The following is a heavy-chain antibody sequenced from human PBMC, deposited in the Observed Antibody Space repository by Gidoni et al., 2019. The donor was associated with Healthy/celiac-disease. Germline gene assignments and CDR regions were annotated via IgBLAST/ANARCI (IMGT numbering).Heavy chain of an antibody. CDR3: ARAPTALSDMDV. D-gene: IGHD5-18*01. Sequence: QVQPQQSGPGLVKPSETLSLTCTVSGGSFSSYYWSWIRQPPGKGLEWIRYIYYSGSTNYNPPLKSRVTISVDASKNHYSLQLSTVAAADTTVYYCARAPTALSDMDVWGQGTTVTVSS. CDR1: GGSFSSYY. J-gene: IGHJ6*02. CDR2: IYYSGST. V-gene: IGHV4-59*01.